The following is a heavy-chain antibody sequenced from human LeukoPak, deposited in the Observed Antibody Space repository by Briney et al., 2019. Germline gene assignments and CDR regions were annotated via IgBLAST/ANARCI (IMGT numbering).Heavy chain of an antibody. CDR1: GFTFNSYG. V-gene: IGHV3-30*02. D-gene: IGHD4-17*01. J-gene: IGHJ3*02. CDR3: AKDVPGARAFDI. Sequence: GGSLRLSCVASGFTFNSYGMHWVRQAPGKGLEWVTFIRFDGSNKYYADSVKGRFTISRDNSKNTLYQQMNSLRAEDTAVYYCAKDVPGARAFDIWGQGTVVTVSS. CDR2: IRFDGSNK.